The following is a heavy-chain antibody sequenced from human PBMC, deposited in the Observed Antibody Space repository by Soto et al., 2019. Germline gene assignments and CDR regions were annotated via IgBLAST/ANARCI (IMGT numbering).Heavy chain of an antibody. CDR1: GYTFSRYG. J-gene: IGHJ6*02. D-gene: IGHD2-8*01. CDR2: VSGYNGDT. Sequence: QGQLVQSGPEVKKPGASVKVSCKASGYTFSRYGISWVRQAPGQGLEWMGWVSGYNGDTKYAQKVQGRVTMTIDTSTYTAYMELRSRTSDDPAKYYCAKNGQPPYYYYGMDVWGPGTTVTVSS. CDR3: AKNGQPPYYYYGMDV. V-gene: IGHV1-18*01.